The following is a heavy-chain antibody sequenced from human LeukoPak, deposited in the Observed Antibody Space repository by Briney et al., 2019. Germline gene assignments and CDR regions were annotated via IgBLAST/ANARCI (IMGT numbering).Heavy chain of an antibody. V-gene: IGHV4-34*01. CDR3: ANELSY. J-gene: IGHJ4*02. CDR1: GGSFSGYY. Sequence: SETLSLTCAVYGGSFSGYYWSWIRQPPGKGLEWIGEINHSGSTNYNPSLKSRVTISVDTSKNQFSLKLSSVTAADTAVYYCANELSYWGQGTLVTVSS. CDR2: INHSGST. D-gene: IGHD1-7*01.